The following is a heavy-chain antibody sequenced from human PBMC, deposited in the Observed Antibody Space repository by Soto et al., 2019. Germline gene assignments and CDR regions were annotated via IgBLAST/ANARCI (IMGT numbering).Heavy chain of an antibody. CDR2: IDYSGSK. CDR1: GGSISRRGYY. V-gene: IGHV4-31*03. J-gene: IGHJ4*02. CDR3: ACDIAAGLPYFAY. D-gene: IGHD6-6*01. Sequence: SETLSLTCPVSGGSISRRGYYWSWIRQHPGKGLEWIGYIDYSGSKSSNPSIKSRVTIQLDTSNNQFSLMLRSVTAAVTAVYYCACDIAAGLPYFAYWGQGTMVTVPS.